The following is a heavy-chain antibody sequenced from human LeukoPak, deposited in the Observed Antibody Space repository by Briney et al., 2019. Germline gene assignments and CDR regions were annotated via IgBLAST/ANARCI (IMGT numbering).Heavy chain of an antibody. D-gene: IGHD6-19*01. CDR2: ISYDGSNK. CDR3: ARDKTARIAVAGIFDY. CDR1: GFTFSSYA. J-gene: IGHJ4*02. V-gene: IGHV3-30-3*01. Sequence: GRSLRLSCAASGFTFSSYAMHWVRQAPGKGLEWVAVISYDGSNKYYADSVKGRFTISRDNSKNTLYLQMNSLRAEDTAVYYCARDKTARIAVAGIFDYWGQGTLVTVSS.